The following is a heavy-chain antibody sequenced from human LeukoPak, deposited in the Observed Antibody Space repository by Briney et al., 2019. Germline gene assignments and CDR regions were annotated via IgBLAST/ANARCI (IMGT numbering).Heavy chain of an antibody. CDR3: ARDWGYCSGGSCPNFDY. D-gene: IGHD2-15*01. CDR1: GYTFTSYY. Sequence: ASVTVSCTASGYTFTSYYMHWVRQAPGQGLEWMGIINPSGGSTSYAQKFQDRVTMTRDTSTSTAYMELRSLRSDDTAVYYCARDWGYCSGGSCPNFDYWGQGTLVTVSS. V-gene: IGHV1-46*01. CDR2: INPSGGST. J-gene: IGHJ4*02.